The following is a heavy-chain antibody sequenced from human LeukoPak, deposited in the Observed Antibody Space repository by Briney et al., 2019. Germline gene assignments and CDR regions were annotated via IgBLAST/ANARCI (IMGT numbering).Heavy chain of an antibody. V-gene: IGHV3-30*02. CDR3: AKTVQSSGWYYFDY. CDR2: IRYDGSNK. CDR1: GFTFSSYG. Sequence: GGSLRLSCAASGFTFSSYGMHWVRQAPGKGLEWVAFIRYDGSNKYYADSVKGRFTISRDNSKNTLYVQMNSLRAEDTAVYYCAKTVQSSGWYYFDYWGQGTLVTVSS. J-gene: IGHJ4*02. D-gene: IGHD6-19*01.